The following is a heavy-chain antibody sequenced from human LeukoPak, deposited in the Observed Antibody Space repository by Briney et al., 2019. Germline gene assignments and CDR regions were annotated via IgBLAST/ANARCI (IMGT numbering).Heavy chain of an antibody. D-gene: IGHD2-15*01. CDR1: RFTFSNYW. CDR2: INQDGSEK. Sequence: GGSLRLSCAASRFTFSNYWMNWFRQAPGKGLEWVANINQDGSEKYSVDSVKGRFTISRDNAKNSLYLQMNSLRAEDTAVYYCARTGGYCSGGSCYPPSVWGQGTTVTVSS. CDR3: ARTGGYCSGGSCYPPSV. J-gene: IGHJ6*02. V-gene: IGHV3-7*01.